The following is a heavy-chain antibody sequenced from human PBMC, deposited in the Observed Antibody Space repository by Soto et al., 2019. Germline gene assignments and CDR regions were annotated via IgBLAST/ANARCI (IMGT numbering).Heavy chain of an antibody. V-gene: IGHV1-69*13. CDR3: ARELLYRAKSYNSGSYPFDY. J-gene: IGHJ4*02. CDR1: GGTFSSYA. Sequence: ASVKVSCKASGGTFSSYAISWVRQAPGQGLEWMGGIIPIFGTANYAQKFQGRVTITADESTSTAYMELSSLRSEDTAVYYCARELLYRAKSYNSGSYPFDYWGQGTLVTVSS. D-gene: IGHD3-10*01. CDR2: IIPIFGTA.